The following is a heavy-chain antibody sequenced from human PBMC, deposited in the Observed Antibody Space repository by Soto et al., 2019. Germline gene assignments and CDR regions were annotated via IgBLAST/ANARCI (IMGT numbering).Heavy chain of an antibody. CDR2: IYYSGST. Sequence: LSLPCTVSGGSISSYYWSWIRQPAGKGLEWIGYIYYSGSTYYNPSLKSRVTISVDTSKNQFSLKLSSVTAADTAVYYCAREAAAGTDYWGQGTLVTVSS. CDR3: AREAAAGTDY. V-gene: IGHV4-59*06. D-gene: IGHD6-13*01. J-gene: IGHJ4*02. CDR1: GGSISSYY.